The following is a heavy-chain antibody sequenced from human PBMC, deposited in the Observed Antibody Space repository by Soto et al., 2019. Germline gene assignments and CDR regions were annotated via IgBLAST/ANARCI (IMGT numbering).Heavy chain of an antibody. V-gene: IGHV3-53*01. CDR3: ARGDFDC. CDR2: FFAGGDT. Sequence: EVQLVESGGGLIQPGGSLKLSCAASGITVTTEYMSWVRQAPGKGLEWVSIFFAGGDTCYADSVKGRFTISRDNPKNTLYLQMNSLRAEDTAVYFCARGDFDCWGQGTLVTVSS. J-gene: IGHJ4*02. CDR1: GITVTTEY.